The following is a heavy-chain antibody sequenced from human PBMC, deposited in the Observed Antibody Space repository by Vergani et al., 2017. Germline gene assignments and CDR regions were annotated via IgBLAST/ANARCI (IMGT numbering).Heavy chain of an antibody. J-gene: IGHJ3*02. CDR2: IYSGGST. CDR1: GFTVSSNY. V-gene: IGHV3-66*02. CDR3: ACPRPFYDSSGYEGAFDI. Sequence: EVQLVESGGGLVQPGGSLRLSCAASGFTVSSNYMSWVRQAPGKGLEWVSVIYSGGSTYYADSVKGRFTISRDNSKNTLYLQMNSLRAEDTAVYYCACPRPFYDSSGYEGAFDIWGQGTMVTVSS. D-gene: IGHD3-22*01.